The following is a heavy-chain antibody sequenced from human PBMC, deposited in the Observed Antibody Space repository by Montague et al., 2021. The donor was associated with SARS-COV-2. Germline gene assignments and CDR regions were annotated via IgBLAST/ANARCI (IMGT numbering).Heavy chain of an antibody. Sequence: PALVKPTQTPTLTCTFSGFSLSTSGMCVSWIRQPPGKALEWLARIDWDDDKYYSTSLKTRLTISKDTSKNQVVLTMTNMDPVDTATYYCAREIAGATVLDYWGQGTLVTVSS. D-gene: IGHD1-26*01. CDR2: IDWDDDK. CDR3: AREIAGATVLDY. V-gene: IGHV2-70*11. CDR1: GFSLSTSGMC. J-gene: IGHJ4*02.